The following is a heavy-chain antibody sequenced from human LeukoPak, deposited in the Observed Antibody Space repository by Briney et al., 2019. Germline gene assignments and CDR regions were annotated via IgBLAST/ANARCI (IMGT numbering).Heavy chain of an antibody. CDR1: GGSISSSSYY. CDR3: ARMLGYCSGGSCYSFDY. J-gene: IGHJ4*02. D-gene: IGHD2-15*01. V-gene: IGHV4-39*01. Sequence: SETLSLTRTVSGGSISSSSYYWGWIRQPPGKGLEWIGNIYYGGSTYYNPSLKSRVTMSVDTSKNQFSLKLSSVTAADTSVFYCARMLGYCSGGSCYSFDYWGQGTLVTVSS. CDR2: IYYGGST.